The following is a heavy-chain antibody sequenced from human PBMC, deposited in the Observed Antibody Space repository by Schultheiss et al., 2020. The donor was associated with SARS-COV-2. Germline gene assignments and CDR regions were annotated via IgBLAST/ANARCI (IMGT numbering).Heavy chain of an antibody. CDR3: ARSGGGSIAAAGAYYYYGMDV. D-gene: IGHD6-13*01. CDR2: INAGNGNT. CDR1: GYTFTGYY. V-gene: IGHV1/OR15-3*01. J-gene: IGHJ6*02. Sequence: ASVKVSCKASGYTFTGYYMHWVRQAPGQGLEWMGWINAGNGNTKYSQKFQGRVTMTTDTSTSTAYMELSSLRSEDTAVYYCARSGGGSIAAAGAYYYYGMDVWGQGTTVTVSS.